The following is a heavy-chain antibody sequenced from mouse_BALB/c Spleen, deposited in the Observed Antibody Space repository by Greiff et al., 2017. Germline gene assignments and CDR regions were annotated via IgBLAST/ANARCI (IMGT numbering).Heavy chain of an antibody. D-gene: IGHD4-1*01. J-gene: IGHJ2*01. V-gene: IGHV10-1*02. CDR1: GFTFNTYA. CDR3: VRLSGDY. CDR2: IRSKSNNYAT. Sequence: EVQLQESGGGLVQPKGSLKLSCAASGFTFNTYAMNWVRQAPGKGLEWVARIRSKSNNYATYYADSVKDRFTISRDDSQSMLYLQMNNLKTEDTAMYYCVRLSGDYWGQGTTLTVSS.